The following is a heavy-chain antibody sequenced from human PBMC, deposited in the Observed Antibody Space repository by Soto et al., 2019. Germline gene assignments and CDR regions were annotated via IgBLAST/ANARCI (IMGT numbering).Heavy chain of an antibody. J-gene: IGHJ6*03. D-gene: IGHD4-17*01. Sequence: EVQLVESGGGLVQPGRSLRLSCAASGFTFDDYAMHWVRQAPGKGLEWVSGISWNSGSIGYADSVKGRFTISRDNAKNSLYLQMNRLRAEDTALYYCAKGSTVTMYYYYMDVWGKGTTVTVSS. V-gene: IGHV3-9*01. CDR3: AKGSTVTMYYYYMDV. CDR1: GFTFDDYA. CDR2: ISWNSGSI.